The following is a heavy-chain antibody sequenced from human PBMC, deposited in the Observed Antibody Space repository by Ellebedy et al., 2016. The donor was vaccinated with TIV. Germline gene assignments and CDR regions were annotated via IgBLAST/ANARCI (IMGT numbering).Heavy chain of an antibody. Sequence: MPSETLSLTCAVSGDSVSSATYYWTWIRQPPGKDLEWIGYIHFNGRTEYNPSLRSRLAMLLDPTKNQLSLKLTSVTAADTAVYYCARLPDIVGWPFDFWGQGTLVTVSS. CDR2: IHFNGRT. CDR1: GDSVSSATYY. V-gene: IGHV4-61*01. D-gene: IGHD2-15*01. J-gene: IGHJ4*02. CDR3: ARLPDIVGWPFDF.